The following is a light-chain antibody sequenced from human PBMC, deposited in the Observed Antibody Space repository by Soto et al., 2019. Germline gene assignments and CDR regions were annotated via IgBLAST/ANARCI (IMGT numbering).Light chain of an antibody. CDR3: SSYAGSNIV. J-gene: IGLJ2*01. V-gene: IGLV2-8*01. CDR2: EVT. CDR1: SSDVGGYNY. Sequence: QSALTQPPSASGSPGQSVIISCTGTSSDVGGYNYVSWYQQHPGKAPKLMIYEVTKRPSGVPDRFSGSKSGNTASLTVSGLQAEDEGDYYCSSYAGSNIVFGGGTQLTVL.